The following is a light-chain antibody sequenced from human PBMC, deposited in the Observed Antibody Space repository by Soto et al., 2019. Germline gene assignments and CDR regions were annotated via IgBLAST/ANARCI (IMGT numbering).Light chain of an antibody. V-gene: IGKV1-39*01. CDR1: QYIGDF. CDR3: QECLLTLGT. J-gene: IGKJ1*01. Sequence: DMQVTQSPSSLSASVGDRVTITFRASQYIGDFLNWYQQTPGKAPKLLRFGASNLHIGVPSRLRGSGPEIEFTPTIHTLPREDFGPTQCQECLLTLGTFGPRAKVDI. CDR2: GAS.